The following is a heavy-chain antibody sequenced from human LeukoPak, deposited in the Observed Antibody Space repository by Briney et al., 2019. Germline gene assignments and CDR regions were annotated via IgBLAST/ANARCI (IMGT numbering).Heavy chain of an antibody. CDR2: ISYSGST. V-gene: IGHV4-59*08. D-gene: IGHD6-13*01. CDR3: ARNGRQQAYYFDY. CDR1: GGSISSYY. Sequence: SETLSLTCSVSGGSISSYYWSWIRQPPGKGLEWIGYISYSGSTYYNPSLKSRVTISVDTSENQFSLKVSSMTAADTAAYYCARNGRQQAYYFDYWGQGILVTVSS. J-gene: IGHJ4*02.